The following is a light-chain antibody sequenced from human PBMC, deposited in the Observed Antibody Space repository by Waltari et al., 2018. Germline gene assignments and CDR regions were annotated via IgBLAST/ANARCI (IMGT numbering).Light chain of an antibody. CDR3: QQYESLPVT. CDR2: HAS. Sequence: EIELTQSPGTLSPSPGDRVTLTCRASQSISKYLAWYQQKPGQAPKLLIYHASSIAAGVPYRFSGSGSGTDFTLTISSLEPEDFAAYYCQQYESLPVTFGQGTKVEIK. V-gene: IGKV3-20*01. CDR1: QSISKY. J-gene: IGKJ1*01.